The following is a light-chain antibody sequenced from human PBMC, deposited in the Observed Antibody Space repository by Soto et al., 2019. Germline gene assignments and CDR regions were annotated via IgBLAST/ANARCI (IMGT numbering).Light chain of an antibody. V-gene: IGKV3-20*01. Sequence: ESLLTQSPGTLSLSPGERATLSCRASQTVNSRHLNWYQHKPGQAPGLLTYGASIRSAGIPDRFSGSRSGADFSLTITRLEPEDSAGYYCQQFGGSRPAFAFGQGTKLEI. CDR2: GAS. CDR3: QQFGGSRPAFA. CDR1: QTVNSRH. J-gene: IGKJ2*01.